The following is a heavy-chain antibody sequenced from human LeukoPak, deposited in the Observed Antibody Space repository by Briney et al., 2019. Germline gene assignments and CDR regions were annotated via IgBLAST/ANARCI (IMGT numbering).Heavy chain of an antibody. Sequence: PGGSLRLSCAASGFTVSTNCMTWVRQAPGKGLEWVSSIGSDSTYIYYTDSVKGRFTISRDNAKNSLYLQMNSLRAEDTAVYYCATGDGYWGQGTLVTVSS. CDR2: IGSDSTYI. CDR3: ATGDGY. J-gene: IGHJ4*02. CDR1: GFTVSTNC. V-gene: IGHV3-21*01. D-gene: IGHD7-27*01.